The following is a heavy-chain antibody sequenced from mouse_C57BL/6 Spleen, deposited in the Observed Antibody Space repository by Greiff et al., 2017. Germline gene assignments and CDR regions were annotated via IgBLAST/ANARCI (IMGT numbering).Heavy chain of an antibody. CDR3: ARHFYDGYDFAMDD. CDR2: IWSDGSS. V-gene: IGHV2-6-1*01. CDR1: GFSLTGYG. J-gene: IGHJ4*01. Sequence: VQVVESGPGLVAPSQSLSITCTVSGFSLTGYGVHWVRQPPGKGLEWLVVIWSDGSSTYNSALKSRLSISKDNSKSQVYVQLNSLQTDDTAMYYWARHFYDGYDFAMDDWGQGTSVTVSS. D-gene: IGHD1-2*01.